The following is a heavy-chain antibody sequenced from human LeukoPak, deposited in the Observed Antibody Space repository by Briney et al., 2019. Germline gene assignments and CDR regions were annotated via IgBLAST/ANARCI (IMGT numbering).Heavy chain of an antibody. D-gene: IGHD6-19*01. Sequence: ASVKVSCKASGYMFTGYYMHWVRQAPGQGLEWMGWINPNSGGTNYAQKFQGRVTMTRDTSISTAYMDLNRLRSDDTAVYYCARVVAVAGTPVYYMDVWGKGTTVTVSS. V-gene: IGHV1-2*02. CDR2: INPNSGGT. CDR1: GYMFTGYY. CDR3: ARVVAVAGTPVYYMDV. J-gene: IGHJ6*03.